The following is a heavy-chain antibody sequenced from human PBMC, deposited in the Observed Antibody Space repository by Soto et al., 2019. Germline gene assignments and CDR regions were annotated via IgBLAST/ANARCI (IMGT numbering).Heavy chain of an antibody. V-gene: IGHV4-39*01. D-gene: IGHD2-2*01. CDR3: ASESEYCSSTGCYWPMDY. Sequence: SETLSLTCTVSGGSISSTNNYWGWIRQPPGKGLEFIGSVSDSGSTYYNPSLKSRATISVGTSKNQFSLNLSSVTAADTAVYYCASESEYCSSTGCYWPMDYWGQGTLVTVSS. CDR2: VSDSGST. J-gene: IGHJ4*02. CDR1: GGSISSTNNY.